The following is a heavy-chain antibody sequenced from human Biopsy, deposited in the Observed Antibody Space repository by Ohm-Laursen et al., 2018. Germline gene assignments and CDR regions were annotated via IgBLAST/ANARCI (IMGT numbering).Heavy chain of an antibody. V-gene: IGHV1-69*06. J-gene: IGHJ1*01. CDR1: GGTFRNYG. Sequence: SSVKVSCKAPGGTFRNYGVNWVRQAPGQGLEWLGGNIPILETGNYAQKFQDRVTVAADTSTSTATMELRSLRSDDTAVYYCATKLTGYFHHWGQGTLVIVSS. CDR2: NIPILETG. D-gene: IGHD3-9*01. CDR3: ATKLTGYFHH.